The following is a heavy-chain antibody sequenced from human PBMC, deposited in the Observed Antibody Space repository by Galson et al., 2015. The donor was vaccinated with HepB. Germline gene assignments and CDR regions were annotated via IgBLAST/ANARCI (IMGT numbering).Heavy chain of an antibody. Sequence: SLRLSCAASGFTFGDYAMSWFRQAPGKGLEWVGFIRSKAYGGTTEYAASVKGRFTISRDDSKSIAYLQMNSLKTEDTAVYYCTRERPDYCSSTTCPRVYNYWGQGTLVTVSS. J-gene: IGHJ4*02. V-gene: IGHV3-49*03. D-gene: IGHD2-2*01. CDR1: GFTFGDYA. CDR2: IRSKAYGGTT. CDR3: TRERPDYCSSTTCPRVYNY.